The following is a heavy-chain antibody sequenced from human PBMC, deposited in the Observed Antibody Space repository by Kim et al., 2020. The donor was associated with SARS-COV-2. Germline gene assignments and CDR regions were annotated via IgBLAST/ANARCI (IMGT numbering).Heavy chain of an antibody. Sequence: SETLSLTCAVYGGSFSGYYWSWIRQPPGKGLEWIGEINHSGSTNYNPSLKSRVTISVDTSKNQFSLKLSSVTAADTAVYYCARYGSSSWYYFQHWGQGTL. D-gene: IGHD6-13*01. CDR1: GGSFSGYY. J-gene: IGHJ1*01. V-gene: IGHV4-34*01. CDR2: INHSGST. CDR3: ARYGSSSWYYFQH.